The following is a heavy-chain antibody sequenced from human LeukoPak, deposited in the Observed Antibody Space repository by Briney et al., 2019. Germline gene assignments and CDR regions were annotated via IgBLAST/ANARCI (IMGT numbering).Heavy chain of an antibody. CDR2: INPNSGGT. V-gene: IGHV1-2*06. J-gene: IGHJ3*02. CDR3: ARAAGAVAGTEGNDAFDI. D-gene: IGHD6-19*01. Sequence: GASVKVSCKASGYTFTGYYMHWVRQAPGQGLEWMGRINPNSGGTNCAQKFQGRVTMTRDTSISTAYMELSRLRSDDTAVYYCARAAGAVAGTEGNDAFDIWGQGTMVTVSS. CDR1: GYTFTGYY.